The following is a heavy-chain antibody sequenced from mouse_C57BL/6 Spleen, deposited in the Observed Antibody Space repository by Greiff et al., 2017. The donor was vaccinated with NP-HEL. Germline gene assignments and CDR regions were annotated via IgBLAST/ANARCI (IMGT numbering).Heavy chain of an antibody. CDR1: GFSLTSYG. Sequence: VKVVESGPGLVQPSQSLSITCTVSGFSLTSYGVHWVRQSPGKGLEWLGVIWSGGSTDYNAAFISRLSISKDNSKSQVFFKMNSLQADDTAIYYRAKGDGYYEGYFDYWGQGTTLTVSS. J-gene: IGHJ2*01. V-gene: IGHV2-2*01. CDR3: AKGDGYYEGYFDY. CDR2: IWSGGST. D-gene: IGHD2-3*01.